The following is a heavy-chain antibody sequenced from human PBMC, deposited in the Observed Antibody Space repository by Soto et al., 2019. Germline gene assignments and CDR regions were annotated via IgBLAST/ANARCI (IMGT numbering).Heavy chain of an antibody. Sequence: SETLSLTCSLSGDFIISSGYYWDWIRQPPGKGLDWIGYIYYSGTTSYNPSLKSRITISVDTSKIHFSLKLSSVTAADTAVYYCAREKTLRGYSYGYVDYWGQGTLVTVSS. CDR3: AREKTLRGYSYGYVDY. CDR1: GDFIISSGYY. CDR2: IYYSGTT. J-gene: IGHJ4*02. D-gene: IGHD5-18*01. V-gene: IGHV4-39*02.